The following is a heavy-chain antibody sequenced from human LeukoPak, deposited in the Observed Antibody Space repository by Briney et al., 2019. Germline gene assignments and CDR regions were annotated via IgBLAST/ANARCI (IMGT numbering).Heavy chain of an antibody. CDR1: GFSFSRTW. CDR3: ARGSGDFDY. CDR2: ISSSSTYT. J-gene: IGHJ4*02. Sequence: HPGGSLRLSCAASGFSFSRTWMSWVRQAPGKGLEWVSYISSSSTYTNYADSVKGRFTISRDNANNSLYLQMNSLRAEDTAVYHCARGSGDFDYWGQGTLVTVSS. D-gene: IGHD2-15*01. V-gene: IGHV3-48*04.